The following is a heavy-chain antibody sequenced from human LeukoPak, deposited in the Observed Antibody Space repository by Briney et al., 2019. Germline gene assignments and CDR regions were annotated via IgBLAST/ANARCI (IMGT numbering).Heavy chain of an antibody. D-gene: IGHD5-12*01. CDR2: INPNSGDT. V-gene: IGHV1-2*02. Sequence: ASVKVSCKASGYTFTGYYIHWVRQAPGQGLEWVGWINPNSGDTNFAQKFQGRFTMTRDTSTTTAYMELSSLRSDDTAVYYCAGARMGSAYDYFDYWGQGTLVTVSS. CDR1: GYTFTGYY. CDR3: AGARMGSAYDYFDY. J-gene: IGHJ4*02.